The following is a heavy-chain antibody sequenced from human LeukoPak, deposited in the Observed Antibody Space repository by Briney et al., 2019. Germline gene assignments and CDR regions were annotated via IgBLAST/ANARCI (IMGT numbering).Heavy chain of an antibody. J-gene: IGHJ4*02. Sequence: PGGSLRLSCAASGFSFSTYAMSWVRQAPGKGLEWVSGIRGSGGGAYYADSVKGRFTISRDNSKNTLYLHMNSLRAEDTAVYYCAKDHPGSRIIMAAFDYWGQGTLVTVSS. CDR1: GFSFSTYA. CDR2: IRGSGGGA. CDR3: AKDHPGSRIIMAAFDY. D-gene: IGHD3-10*01. V-gene: IGHV3-23*01.